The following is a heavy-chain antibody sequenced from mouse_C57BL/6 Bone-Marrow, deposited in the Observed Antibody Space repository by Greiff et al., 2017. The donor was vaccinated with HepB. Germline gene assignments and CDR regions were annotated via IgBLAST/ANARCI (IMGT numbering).Heavy chain of an antibody. J-gene: IGHJ4*01. Sequence: VKVVESGAELVKPGASVKLSCKASGYTFTSYWMHWVKQRPGRGLEWIGRIDPNSGGTKYNEKFKSKATLTVDKPSSTAYMQLSSLTSEDSAVYYCARELITTVVNYYYAMDYWGQGTSVTVSS. V-gene: IGHV1-72*01. CDR2: IDPNSGGT. CDR1: GYTFTSYW. CDR3: ARELITTVVNYYYAMDY. D-gene: IGHD1-1*01.